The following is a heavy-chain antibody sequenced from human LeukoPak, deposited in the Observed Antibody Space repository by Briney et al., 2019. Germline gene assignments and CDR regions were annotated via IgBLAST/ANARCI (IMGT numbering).Heavy chain of an antibody. Sequence: GGSLRLSCAASGFTFSSYGMHWVRQAPGKGLEWVAVIRYDGSNKYYADSVKGRFTISRDNSKNTLYLQMNSLRAEDTAVYYCAGSVTMIVVAPGYWGQGTLVTVSS. D-gene: IGHD3-22*01. CDR2: IRYDGSNK. CDR1: GFTFSSYG. V-gene: IGHV3-30*02. J-gene: IGHJ4*02. CDR3: AGSVTMIVVAPGY.